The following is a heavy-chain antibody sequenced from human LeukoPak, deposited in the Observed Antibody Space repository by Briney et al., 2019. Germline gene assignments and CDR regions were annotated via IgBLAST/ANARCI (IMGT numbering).Heavy chain of an antibody. CDR3: ARGVRGYSYGYNY. D-gene: IGHD5-18*01. CDR2: INHSGST. Sequence: SETLSLTCAVYGGSFSGYYWSWIRQPPGKGLEWIGEINHSGSTNYNPSLKSRVTISVDTSKNQFPLKLSSVTAADTAVYYCARGVRGYSYGYNYWGQGTLVTVSS. V-gene: IGHV4-34*01. J-gene: IGHJ4*02. CDR1: GGSFSGYY.